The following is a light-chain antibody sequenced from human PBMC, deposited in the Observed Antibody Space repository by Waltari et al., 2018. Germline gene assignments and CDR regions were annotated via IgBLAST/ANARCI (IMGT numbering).Light chain of an antibody. J-gene: IGLJ2*01. V-gene: IGLV1-47*01. CDR3: AAWDDRLSGVA. CDR1: SSNIARTY. CDR2: RNE. Sequence: QSVLTQSPSASGTPGQTVTISCFGSSSNIARTYVYWYQHVPGTAPKLLIYRNEQRPSGVPDRFSASGSGTSASLAISGLRSEDEAHYYCAAWDDRLSGVAFGGGTKLTVL.